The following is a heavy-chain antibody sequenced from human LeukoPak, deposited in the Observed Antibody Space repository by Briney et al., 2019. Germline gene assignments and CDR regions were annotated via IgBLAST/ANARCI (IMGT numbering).Heavy chain of an antibody. CDR3: VRCTFVLHKRCSAFDV. CDR1: GFIFSIYS. V-gene: IGHV3-21*01. J-gene: IGHJ3*01. D-gene: IGHD3-10*02. CDR2: ITSSTTYT. Sequence: GGSLRLSCAASGFIFSIYSMNWVRQAPGKGLEWVSSITSSTTYTYYSDSVKGRFTVSRDNAKNSLFLQMNSLRAEDTAVYYCVRCTFVLHKRCSAFDVWGQGTMVTVSA.